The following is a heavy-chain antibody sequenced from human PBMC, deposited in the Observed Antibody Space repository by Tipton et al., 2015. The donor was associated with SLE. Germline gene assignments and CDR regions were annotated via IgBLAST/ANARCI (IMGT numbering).Heavy chain of an antibody. Sequence: TLSLTCIVSGGSISSSSYYWGWIRQPPGKGLEWIGSVYFSGSTYYNPSLKSPVTIFVDTSKNQLSLKLTSVTAADTAMYYRARAFDFGAFDFWGQGTMVTVSS. CDR2: VYFSGST. CDR1: GGSISSSSYY. J-gene: IGHJ3*01. D-gene: IGHD3-9*01. V-gene: IGHV4-39*01. CDR3: ARAFDFGAFDF.